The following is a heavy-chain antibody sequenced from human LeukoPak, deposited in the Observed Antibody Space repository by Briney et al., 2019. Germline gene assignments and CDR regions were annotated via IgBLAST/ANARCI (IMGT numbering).Heavy chain of an antibody. CDR1: GFTFDDYA. CDR3: TKDIGLYYYGSESYPFNYFDH. V-gene: IGHV3-9*01. CDR2: ISWNSGSI. Sequence: GRSLRLSCAASGFTFDDYAMHWVRQAPGKGLEWVSGISWNSGSIGYADSVKGRFTISRDNAKNSLYLQMNSLRAEDTALYYCTKDIGLYYYGSESYPFNYFDHWGQGTLVTVSS. J-gene: IGHJ4*02. D-gene: IGHD3-10*01.